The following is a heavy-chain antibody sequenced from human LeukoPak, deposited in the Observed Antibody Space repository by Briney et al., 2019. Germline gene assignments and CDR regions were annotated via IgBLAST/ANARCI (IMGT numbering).Heavy chain of an antibody. Sequence: GESMKTSCKGSGYSFSYYWIALGRQMPGKGLEGMGMIYPGDSNTRYSPSFQRQITISGDKSLSPAYLQWSSLKASDTAMYYCARRVQDGGRTRWSDPWGQGTLVTVSS. J-gene: IGHJ5*02. CDR2: IYPGDSNT. V-gene: IGHV5-51*01. CDR1: GYSFSYYW. D-gene: IGHD4-23*01. CDR3: ARRVQDGGRTRWSDP.